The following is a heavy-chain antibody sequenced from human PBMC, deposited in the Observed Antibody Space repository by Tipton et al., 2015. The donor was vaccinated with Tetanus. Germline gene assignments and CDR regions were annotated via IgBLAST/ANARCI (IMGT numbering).Heavy chain of an antibody. CDR3: ARDRGDYIYYGMDV. CDR2: INPSGGHT. CDR1: GYTFTAYY. V-gene: IGHV1-46*01. J-gene: IGHJ6*02. Sequence: QLVQSGAEVRKPGASVKGSCKASGYTFTAYYIHWVRQAPGQGLEWVGMINPSGGHTSIAQKFQGRITLIRDASTNTVYMEFNGRPSDDPAVYYCARDRGDYIYYGMDVWGPGTTVTVS. D-gene: IGHD3-22*01.